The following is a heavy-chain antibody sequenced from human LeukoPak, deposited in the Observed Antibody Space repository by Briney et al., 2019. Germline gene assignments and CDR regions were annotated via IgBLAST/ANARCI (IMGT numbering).Heavy chain of an antibody. CDR2: IYTSGST. D-gene: IGHD5-18*01. J-gene: IGHJ4*02. Sequence: SETLSLTCTVSGGSISSYYWSWIRQPAGKGLEWIGRIYTSGSTNYYPSLKSRVTISIDTSKNQFSLKLNSVTAADTAVYYCARGRGYSYAFDYWGQGTLVTVSS. CDR1: GGSISSYY. CDR3: ARGRGYSYAFDY. V-gene: IGHV4-4*07.